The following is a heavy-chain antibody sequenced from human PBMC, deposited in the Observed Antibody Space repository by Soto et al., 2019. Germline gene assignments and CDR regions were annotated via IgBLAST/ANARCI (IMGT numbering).Heavy chain of an antibody. D-gene: IGHD3-16*01. J-gene: IGHJ4*02. CDR3: ASQDYLWGSYEY. Sequence: EVQLVESGGGLVQPGGSLRLSCAASGFVVTSNYMYWVRQAPGKGLEWVSVIYSGGSTYYADSVRGRFTISRDKSKNTLFPQMNRLRAEDTAVYYCASQDYLWGSYEYWGQGTLVTVSS. V-gene: IGHV3-66*04. CDR2: IYSGGST. CDR1: GFVVTSNY.